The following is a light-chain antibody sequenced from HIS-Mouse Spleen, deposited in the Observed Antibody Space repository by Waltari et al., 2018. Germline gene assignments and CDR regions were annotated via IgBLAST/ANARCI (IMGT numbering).Light chain of an antibody. V-gene: IGLV3-21*03. CDR1: NIGSKS. Sequence: SYVLTQPPSVSVAPGKTARITCGGNNIGSKSVHWYQQKPGQAPVMVVYDDSDRPSGIPDRFSGSNSGSTATLTISRVEAGDEADYYCQVWDSSSDWVFGGGTKLTVL. J-gene: IGLJ3*02. CDR2: DDS. CDR3: QVWDSSSDWV.